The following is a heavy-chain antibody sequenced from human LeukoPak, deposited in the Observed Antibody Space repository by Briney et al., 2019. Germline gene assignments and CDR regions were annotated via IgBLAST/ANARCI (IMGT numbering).Heavy chain of an antibody. Sequence: GGSLRLSCAVSGFTFSSYGMHWARQAPGKGREWVAVIWYDGSNKYYTDSVNGRFTISRDNSKNMLYLQMNSLRAEDTAVYYCARDRARAVTTFFDYWGQGTLVTVSS. CDR1: GFTFSSYG. D-gene: IGHD4-17*01. V-gene: IGHV3-33*01. CDR3: ARDRARAVTTFFDY. CDR2: IWYDGSNK. J-gene: IGHJ4*02.